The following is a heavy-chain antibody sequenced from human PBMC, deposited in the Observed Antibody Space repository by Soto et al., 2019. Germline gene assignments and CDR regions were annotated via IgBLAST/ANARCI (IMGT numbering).Heavy chain of an antibody. CDR1: GFTLQNYA. D-gene: IGHD3-10*01. CDR3: AKGSFGFDY. CDR2: LIGGHYGT. Sequence: GGSLRLSCTASGFTLQNYAMAWVRQAPGKGLEWVSTLIGGHYGTAYSYSVKGRFTTSRDNSKNTLYLQMNSLRAEDTAIYYCAKGSFGFDYWGQGTLVTVSS. V-gene: IGHV3-23*01. J-gene: IGHJ4*02.